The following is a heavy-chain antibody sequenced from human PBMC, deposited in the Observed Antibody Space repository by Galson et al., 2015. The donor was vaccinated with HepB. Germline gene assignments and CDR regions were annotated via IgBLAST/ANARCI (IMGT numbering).Heavy chain of an antibody. CDR2: ISGSGGYI. V-gene: IGHV3-23*01. D-gene: IGHD3-16*01. J-gene: IGHJ4*02. CDR1: GFTFSSYG. CDR3: AKHVGFSYASGYYFES. Sequence: SLRLSCAASGFTFSSYGMSWVRQAPGKGLEWVSSISGSGGYISYADPVKGRFTNSRDNSENTLHLQMNSLRAEDAAVYYCAKHVGFSYASGYYFESWGQGALVTVSS.